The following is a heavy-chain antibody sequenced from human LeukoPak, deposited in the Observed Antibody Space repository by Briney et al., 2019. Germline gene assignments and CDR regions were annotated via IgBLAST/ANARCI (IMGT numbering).Heavy chain of an antibody. V-gene: IGHV3-30-3*01. J-gene: IGHJ4*02. CDR3: ASNYDSSGYGHDY. CDR2: ISYDGSNK. Sequence: GGSLRLSCAASGFTFSSYAMHWVRQAPGKGLEWAAVISYDGSNKYYADSVKGRFTISRDNSKDTLYLQMNSLRAEDTAVYYCASNYDSSGYGHDYWGQGTLVTVSS. CDR1: GFTFSSYA. D-gene: IGHD3-22*01.